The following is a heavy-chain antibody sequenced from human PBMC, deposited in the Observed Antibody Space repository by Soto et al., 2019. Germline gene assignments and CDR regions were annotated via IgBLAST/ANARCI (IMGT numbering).Heavy chain of an antibody. Sequence: LSLTCTVSGGSISSYYCSLIRQPPGKGLEWIGYIYYSGSTNYNPSLKSRVTISVDTSKNQFSLKLSSVTAADTAVYYCARAPMVRGVIYGMDVWGQGTTVTVSS. CDR3: ARAPMVRGVIYGMDV. J-gene: IGHJ6*02. D-gene: IGHD3-10*01. CDR1: GGSISSYY. V-gene: IGHV4-59*01. CDR2: IYYSGST.